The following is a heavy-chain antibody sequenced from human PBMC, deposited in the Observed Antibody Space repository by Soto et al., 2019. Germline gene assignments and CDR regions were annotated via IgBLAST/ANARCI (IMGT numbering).Heavy chain of an antibody. J-gene: IGHJ6*02. CDR3: AREAPVLRYFDWLPPDYYYGMDV. D-gene: IGHD3-9*01. V-gene: IGHV1-8*01. CDR1: GYTFTSYD. CDR2: MNPNSGNT. Sequence: ASVKVSCKASGYTFTSYDINWVRQATGQGLEWMGWMNPNSGNTGYAQKFQGRVTMTTDTSTSTAYMELRSLRSDDTAVYCCAREAPVLRYFDWLPPDYYYGMDVWGQGTTVTVSS.